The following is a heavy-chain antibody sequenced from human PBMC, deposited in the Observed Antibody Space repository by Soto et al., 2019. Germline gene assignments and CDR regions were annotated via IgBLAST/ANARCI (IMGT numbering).Heavy chain of an antibody. V-gene: IGHV4-30-2*01. J-gene: IGHJ4*02. CDR2: IYHSGST. CDR1: GGSISSGGYS. CDR3: XXXXXX. Sequence: QLQLQESGSGLVKPSQTLSLTCAVSGGSISSGGYSWSWIRQPPGKGLEWIGYIYHSGSTYYNPSLKSRVTISVDRSKNQFSLKXSSVXXXXXXXXXXXXXXXXXGQGTLVTVSS.